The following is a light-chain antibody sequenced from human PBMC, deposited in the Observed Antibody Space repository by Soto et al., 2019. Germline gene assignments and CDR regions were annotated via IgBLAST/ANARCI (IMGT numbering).Light chain of an antibody. V-gene: IGKV1-33*01. J-gene: IGKJ3*01. CDR3: QQYDNLPFT. CDR2: DAS. CDR1: QDITNY. Sequence: DIQMTQSPSSLSASVGDRVTVTCQASQDITNYLNWYQQKPGKAPKLLIYDASNLETGVPSRFSGSGSGTDFTFTITSLRPEDIAKYYCQQYDNLPFTFGPGTKVDIK.